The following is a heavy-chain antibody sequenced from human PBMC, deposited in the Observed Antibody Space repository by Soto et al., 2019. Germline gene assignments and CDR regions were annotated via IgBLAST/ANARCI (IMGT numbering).Heavy chain of an antibody. Sequence: GGSLRLSWLPSAFTLSDYAMTWVRHVPGRGLEWVASLDGAGGSTSYADSVRGRFTISRDNSQNTLFLQMKRLTVDDTAIYYCTAPRDEYGSGVSWFTYGMDIWGQGTTVTVSS. CDR3: TAPRDEYGSGVSWFTYGMDI. CDR1: AFTLSDYA. V-gene: IGHV3-23*01. CDR2: LDGAGGST. J-gene: IGHJ6*02. D-gene: IGHD3-10*01.